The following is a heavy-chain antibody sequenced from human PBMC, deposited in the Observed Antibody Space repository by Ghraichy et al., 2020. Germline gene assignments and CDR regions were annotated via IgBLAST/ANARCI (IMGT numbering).Heavy chain of an antibody. V-gene: IGHV4-4*02. CDR2: IYHTGIT. D-gene: IGHD3-10*01. J-gene: IGHJ6*02. CDR3: AIDMKYYGSGTYLLHGMDV. Sequence: SETLSLTCTVSGGSISNSNWWSWVRQPPGKGLEWIGDIYHTGITDFNPSLKSRVTISVDKSKNYFSLKVTSFTAADTAVYYCAIDMKYYGSGTYLLHGMDVWGQGTTVTGSS. CDR1: GGSISNSNW.